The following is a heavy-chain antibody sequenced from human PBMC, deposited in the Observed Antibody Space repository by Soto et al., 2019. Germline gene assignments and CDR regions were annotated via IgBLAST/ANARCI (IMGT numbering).Heavy chain of an antibody. Sequence: ASVKVSCKASGYTFITYGVTWVRQAPGQGLEWMGWIAPYNGKTHYAQKFQDRVTMTTDTAATTAYMELRSLTSDDSAMYFCARDTSHYFDHWGQGILVTVSS. D-gene: IGHD2-2*01. CDR2: IAPYNGKT. V-gene: IGHV1-18*01. CDR3: ARDTSHYFDH. CDR1: GYTFITYG. J-gene: IGHJ4*02.